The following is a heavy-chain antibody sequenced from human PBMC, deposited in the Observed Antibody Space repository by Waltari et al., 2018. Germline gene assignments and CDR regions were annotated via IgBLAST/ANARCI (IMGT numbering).Heavy chain of an antibody. CDR3: ARGITGTTGDYFDY. V-gene: IGHV1-2*07. Sequence: HVQVVQSGAEVKRPGASLKVSCKASGYTFTGYYMHWVRQAPGQGLEWMGWINPNSGGTNYAHKFQGRFTMTRDTSISTAYMELSRLRSDDTAVYYCARGITGTTGDYFDYWGQGTLVTVSS. CDR1: GYTFTGYY. D-gene: IGHD1-7*01. CDR2: INPNSGGT. J-gene: IGHJ4*02.